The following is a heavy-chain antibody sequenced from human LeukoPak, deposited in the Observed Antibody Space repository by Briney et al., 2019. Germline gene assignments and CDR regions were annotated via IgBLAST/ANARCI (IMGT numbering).Heavy chain of an antibody. D-gene: IGHD3-10*01. CDR3: ARQPGSGTDYFDF. J-gene: IGHJ4*02. V-gene: IGHV5-51*01. CDR1: GSNFFSYW. CDR2: IYPGDSST. Sequence: GASLKISCKGSGSNFFSYWIGGVRQMPGKGLEWMGIIYPGDSSTRYSPSFQGQVTISADKSISTVYLQWTSLKASDTAMYFCARQPGSGTDYFDFGGQGTLVTVSS.